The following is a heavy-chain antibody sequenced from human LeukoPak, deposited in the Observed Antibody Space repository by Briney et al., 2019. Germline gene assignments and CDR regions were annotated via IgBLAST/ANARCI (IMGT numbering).Heavy chain of an antibody. CDR2: ISAYNGNT. CDR1: GYTFTGYC. D-gene: IGHD1-1*01. V-gene: IGHV1-18*04. Sequence: GASVKVSCKASGYTFTGYCMHWVRQAPGQGLEWMGWISAYNGNTNYAQKLQGRVTMTTDTSTSTAYMELRSLRSDDTAVYYCARARYNWNDPDYWGQGTLVTVSS. CDR3: ARARYNWNDPDY. J-gene: IGHJ4*02.